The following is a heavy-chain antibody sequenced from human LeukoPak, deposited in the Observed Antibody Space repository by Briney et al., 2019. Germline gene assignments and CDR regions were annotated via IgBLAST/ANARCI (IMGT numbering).Heavy chain of an antibody. Sequence: PGGSLRLSCAASGFTFDDYGMSWVRQAPGKGLEWVSYISSSGSTIYYADSVKGRFTISRDNAKNSLYLQMNSLRAEDTAVYYCARDGYDFWSGIDYWGQGTLVTVSS. D-gene: IGHD3-3*01. V-gene: IGHV3-11*04. J-gene: IGHJ4*02. CDR2: ISSSGSTI. CDR1: GFTFDDYG. CDR3: ARDGYDFWSGIDY.